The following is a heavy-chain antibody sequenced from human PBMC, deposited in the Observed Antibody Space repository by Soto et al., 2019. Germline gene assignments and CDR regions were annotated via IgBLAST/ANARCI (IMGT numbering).Heavy chain of an antibody. J-gene: IGHJ4*02. V-gene: IGHV3-30*18. D-gene: IGHD2-2*01. CDR2: ISYDGSNK. Sequence: QVQLVESGGGVVQPGRSLRLSCAASGFTFSSYGMHWVRQAPGKGLEWVAVISYDGSNKYYADSVKGRFTISRDNSKNTLYLQMNCLRAEDTAVYYCAKVPKYCSSTSCLFDYWGPGTLVTVSS. CDR1: GFTFSSYG. CDR3: AKVPKYCSSTSCLFDY.